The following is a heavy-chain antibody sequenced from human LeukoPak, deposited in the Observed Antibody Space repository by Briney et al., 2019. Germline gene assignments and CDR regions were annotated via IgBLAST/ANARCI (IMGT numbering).Heavy chain of an antibody. J-gene: IGHJ4*02. Sequence: GGSLRLSCAASGFTFNTYWMSWVRQAPGKGLEWVANIKNDGGEKYYVDSVKGRFTISRDNAENSLYLQISSLRAEDTAVYYCARARNIYSSDWYRPFDYWGQGTLVTVSS. D-gene: IGHD6-19*01. CDR1: GFTFNTYW. V-gene: IGHV3-7*05. CDR3: ARARNIYSSDWYRPFDY. CDR2: IKNDGGEK.